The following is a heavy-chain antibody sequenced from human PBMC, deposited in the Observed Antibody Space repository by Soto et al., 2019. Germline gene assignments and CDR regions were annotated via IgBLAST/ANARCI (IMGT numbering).Heavy chain of an antibody. CDR3: AGTTSHQWYYMDV. D-gene: IGHD1-7*01. Sequence: PSQTLSLTCAISGDSVSSNSAAWYWIRLSPSRGLEWLARTYYRSRWYNDYAVSVRSRITVNPDTSKNQFSLQLTSVTPEDTAVYYCAGTTSHQWYYMDVWGKGTTVTVSS. J-gene: IGHJ6*03. V-gene: IGHV6-1*01. CDR2: TYYRSRWYN. CDR1: GDSVSSNSAA.